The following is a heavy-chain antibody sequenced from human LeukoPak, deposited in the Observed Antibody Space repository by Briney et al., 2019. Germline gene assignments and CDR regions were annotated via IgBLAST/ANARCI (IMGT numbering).Heavy chain of an antibody. Sequence: GGSLRLSCAASGFTFSSYSMNWVRQAPGKGLEWVSSISSSSSYIYYADSVKGRFTISRDNAKNSLYLQMNSLRAEDTAVYYWAREPPLYSYGSYYMDYWGQGTLVTVSS. CDR2: ISSSSSYI. V-gene: IGHV3-21*01. D-gene: IGHD5-18*01. J-gene: IGHJ4*02. CDR1: GFTFSSYS. CDR3: AREPPLYSYGSYYMDY.